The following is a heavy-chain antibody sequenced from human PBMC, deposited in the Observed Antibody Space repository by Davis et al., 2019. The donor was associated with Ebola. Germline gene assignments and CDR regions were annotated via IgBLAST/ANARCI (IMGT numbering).Heavy chain of an antibody. CDR1: GYTFTSYA. V-gene: IGHV1-69*10. CDR3: ARGPVSGYYFYYFDY. J-gene: IGHJ4*02. CDR2: IIPILGIA. Sequence: SVKVSCKASGYTFTSYAISWVRQAPGQGLEWMGGIIPILGIANYAQKFQGRVTITADKSTSTAYMELSSLRSEDTAVYYCARGPVSGYYFYYFDYWGQGTLVTVSS. D-gene: IGHD3-22*01.